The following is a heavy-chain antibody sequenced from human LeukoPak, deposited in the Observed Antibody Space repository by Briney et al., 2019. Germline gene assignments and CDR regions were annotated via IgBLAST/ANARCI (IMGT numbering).Heavy chain of an antibody. CDR2: IYRNGNT. V-gene: IGHV4-59*01. Sequence: SETLSLTCTVSDGSITSDSWSWIRQPPGRGLEWIGYIYRNGNTNYKPSLKSRVTMSVDTSKNHFSLKLTSVTAADTAVYYCARDNRITEVTAYDFWGQGILVTVSS. J-gene: IGHJ4*01. CDR3: ARDNRITEVTAYDF. CDR1: DGSITSDS. D-gene: IGHD2-21*02.